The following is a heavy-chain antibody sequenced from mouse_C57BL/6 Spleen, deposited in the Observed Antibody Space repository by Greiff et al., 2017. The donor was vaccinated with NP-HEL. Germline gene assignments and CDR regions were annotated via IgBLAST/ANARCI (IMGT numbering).Heavy chain of an antibody. D-gene: IGHD3-1*01. Sequence: VQLKQSGAELVRPGASVKLSCTASGFNIKDYYMHWVKQRPEQGLEWIGRIDPEDGDTEYAPKFQGKATMTADTSSNTAYLQLSSLTSEDTAVYYCTSSLRDYAMDYWGQGTSVTVSS. CDR2: IDPEDGDT. CDR1: GFNIKDYY. J-gene: IGHJ4*01. CDR3: TSSLRDYAMDY. V-gene: IGHV14-1*01.